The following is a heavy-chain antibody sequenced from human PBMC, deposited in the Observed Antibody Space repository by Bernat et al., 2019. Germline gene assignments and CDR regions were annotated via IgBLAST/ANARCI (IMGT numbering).Heavy chain of an antibody. V-gene: IGHV3-23*01. CDR3: ARDVRGSGNYGWFDH. Sequence: EVQLLESGGGLVQPGGSLRISCEASGFSFSSYAMSWVRQAPGQGLAWVSSISGSADATYYADSVKGRFTVSRDNSKNTLYLQMNSMRVDDTAVYYCARDVRGSGNYGWFDHWGQGTLVTVST. J-gene: IGHJ5*02. D-gene: IGHD3-10*01. CDR1: GFSFSSYA. CDR2: ISGSADAT.